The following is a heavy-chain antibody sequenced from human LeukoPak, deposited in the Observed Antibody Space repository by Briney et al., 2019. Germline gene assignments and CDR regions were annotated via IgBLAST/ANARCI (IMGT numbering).Heavy chain of an antibody. CDR1: GFTFSRFG. V-gene: IGHV3-23*01. J-gene: IGHJ6*03. CDR3: AKTTVVKGERYHYYYYMDV. D-gene: IGHD4-23*01. Sequence: GRSLRLSCAASGFTFSRFGMTWVRQAPGKGLEWVSAVSGSGDNTFYADSVKGRFTISRDNSKNMLDLQMNSLRAEDTAVYYCAKTTVVKGERYHYYYYMDVWGKGTTVTISS. CDR2: VSGSGDNT.